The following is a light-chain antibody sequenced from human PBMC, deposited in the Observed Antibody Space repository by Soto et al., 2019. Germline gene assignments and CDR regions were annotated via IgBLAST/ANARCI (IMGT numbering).Light chain of an antibody. CDR1: QTIDSW. CDR2: RAS. Sequence: DIQLTQFPSTLSASIGDRVTITCRATQTIDSWLAWYQQKPGKAPKLLIYRASSLETGVPSRFSGSGSGTEFTLTISSLQPDDFASYYCQEYKSYSPYTFGQGTRLEIK. CDR3: QEYKSYSPYT. J-gene: IGKJ2*01. V-gene: IGKV1-5*03.